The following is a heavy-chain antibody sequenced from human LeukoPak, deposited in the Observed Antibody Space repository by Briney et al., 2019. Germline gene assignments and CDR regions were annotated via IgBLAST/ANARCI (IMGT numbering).Heavy chain of an antibody. J-gene: IGHJ4*02. CDR2: ISSGGTFM. CDR3: AREPTGDY. D-gene: IGHD1-1*01. CDR1: GFTFSSYS. V-gene: IGHV3-21*01. Sequence: GGSLRLSCAASGFTFSSYSINWIRQAPGKGLEWVSSISSGGTFMYYADSVKGRFTISRDNAKKSVSLQMNSLRAEDSAVYYCAREPTGDYWGQGMLVTVSS.